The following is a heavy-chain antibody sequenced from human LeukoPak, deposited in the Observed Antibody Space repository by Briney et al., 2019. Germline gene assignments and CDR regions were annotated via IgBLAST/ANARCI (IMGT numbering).Heavy chain of an antibody. J-gene: IGHJ4*02. D-gene: IGHD5-24*01. Sequence: GGSLRLSCAASGFTFSDFYMTWIRQAPGKGLEWVANIKQDGSKKSYVDSVKGRFTISRDNAKNSLYLQMNSLRAEDTAIYYCTRVGYIDEGIDYWGQGTLVTVSS. CDR1: GFTFSDFY. V-gene: IGHV3-7*04. CDR2: IKQDGSKK. CDR3: TRVGYIDEGIDY.